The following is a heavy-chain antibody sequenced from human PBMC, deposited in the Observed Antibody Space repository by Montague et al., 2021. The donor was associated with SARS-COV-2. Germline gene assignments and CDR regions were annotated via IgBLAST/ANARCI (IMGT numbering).Heavy chain of an antibody. D-gene: IGHD3-10*01. CDR3: AKLLWFRGGFDY. Sequence: SETLSLTCTVSGGPVNSGSYHWNWIRQPPGKGLEWIGSIYYSGSTYYNPSLKSRVTISVDTSKNQFSLKLSSVTAADTAVYYCAKLLWFRGGFDYWGQGTLVTVSS. J-gene: IGHJ4*02. CDR1: GGPVNSGSYH. V-gene: IGHV4-39*07. CDR2: IYYSGST.